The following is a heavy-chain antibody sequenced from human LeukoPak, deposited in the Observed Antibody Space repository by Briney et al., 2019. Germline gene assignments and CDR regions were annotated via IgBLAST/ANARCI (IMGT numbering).Heavy chain of an antibody. CDR2: ISAYSGKT. CDR3: TASGWSKPYYFDS. J-gene: IGHJ4*02. V-gene: IGHV1-18*01. Sequence: ASVKVSSTASGYTFTSYGFSWVRQAPGQGLEWMGWISAYSGKTDYPQKFQGRVTMTTDPSTTTAYMELENLRSDDTAMYYCTASGWSKPYYFDSWGQGTLVTVSS. D-gene: IGHD6-19*01. CDR1: GYTFTSYG.